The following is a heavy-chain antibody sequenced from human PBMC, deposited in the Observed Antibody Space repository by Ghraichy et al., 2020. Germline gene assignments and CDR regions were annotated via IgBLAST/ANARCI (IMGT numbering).Heavy chain of an antibody. CDR3: TKGAYYDRLTGYLDDAFDI. Sequence: GGSLRLSCAASGFTFSSYGMHWVRQAPGKGLEWVAVLSHDASNKYSADSVRGRLTISSDNSKNTLYLQMNSLRAEDTAVYYCTKGAYYDRLTGYLDDAFDIWGQGTMVTVSS. CDR2: LSHDASNK. J-gene: IGHJ3*02. D-gene: IGHD3-9*01. CDR1: GFTFSSYG. V-gene: IGHV3-30*18.